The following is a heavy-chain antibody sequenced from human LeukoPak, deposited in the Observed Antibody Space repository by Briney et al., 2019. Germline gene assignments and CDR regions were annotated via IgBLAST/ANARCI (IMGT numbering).Heavy chain of an antibody. CDR3: ARDRGYRTFDY. Sequence: GGSLRLSCAASQFTFTKYWMTWVRQAPGKGPEWVASIKQDGSEKSYVDSVKGRFTISRDNARTSLSLQMNSLKVEDTAVYYCARDRGYRTFDYWGQGTLVTVSS. CDR2: IKQDGSEK. D-gene: IGHD3-16*02. CDR1: QFTFTKYW. J-gene: IGHJ4*02. V-gene: IGHV3-7*01.